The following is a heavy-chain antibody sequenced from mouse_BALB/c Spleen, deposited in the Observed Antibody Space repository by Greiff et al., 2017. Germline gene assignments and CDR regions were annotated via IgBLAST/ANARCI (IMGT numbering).Heavy chain of an antibody. CDR1: GFTFSSYG. Sequence: DVKLVESGGGLVQPGGSLKLSCAASGFTFSSYGMSWVRQTPDKRLELVATINSNGGSTYYPDSVKGRFTISRDNAKNTLYLQMSSLKSEDTAMYYCAREVRYHAMDYWGQGTSVTVSS. CDR2: INSNGGST. CDR3: AREVRYHAMDY. J-gene: IGHJ4*01. D-gene: IGHD2-14*01. V-gene: IGHV5-6-3*01.